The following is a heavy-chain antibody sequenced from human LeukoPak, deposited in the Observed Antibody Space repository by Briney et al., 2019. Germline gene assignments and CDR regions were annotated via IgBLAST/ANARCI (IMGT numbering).Heavy chain of an antibody. CDR1: GYTFTSYG. J-gene: IGHJ4*02. CDR2: ISAYNGNT. V-gene: IGHV1-18*01. D-gene: IGHD6-19*01. CDR3: ATFQQSYSSGWYPLGY. Sequence: ASVKVSCKASGYTFTSYGISWVRQAPGQGLEWMGWISAYNGNTNYAQKLQGRVTMTTDTSTSPAYMELRSLRSDDTAVYYCATFQQSYSSGWYPLGYWGQGTLVTVSS.